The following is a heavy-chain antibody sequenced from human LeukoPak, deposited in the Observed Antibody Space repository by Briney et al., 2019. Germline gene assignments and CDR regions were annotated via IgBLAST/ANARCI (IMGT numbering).Heavy chain of an antibody. V-gene: IGHV3-11*05. Sequence: PGGSLRLSCAASGFTFSDYYMSWIRQAPGKGLEWVSYISSSSSYTNYADSVKGRFTISRDNAKNSLYLQMNSLRAEDTAVYYCAREGYSYGHGVDYWGQGTLVTVSS. J-gene: IGHJ4*02. D-gene: IGHD5-18*01. CDR2: ISSSSSYT. CDR3: AREGYSYGHGVDY. CDR1: GFTFSDYY.